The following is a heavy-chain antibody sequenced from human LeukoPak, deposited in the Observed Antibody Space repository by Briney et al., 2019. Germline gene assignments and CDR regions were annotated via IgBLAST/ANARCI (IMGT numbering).Heavy chain of an antibody. CDR2: IYSSGSA. D-gene: IGHD3-10*01. CDR3: ARGAYDSGSYQYFFDY. J-gene: IGHJ4*02. V-gene: IGHV4-59*08. Sequence: SETLSLTCTVSGASINNNFWTWIRRPPGKGLEWIGYIYSSGSANYNPSLKSRVIISGDTSKNQISLNLTSVTAADTAVYYCARGAYDSGSYQYFFDYWGQGTLVTVSS. CDR1: GASINNNF.